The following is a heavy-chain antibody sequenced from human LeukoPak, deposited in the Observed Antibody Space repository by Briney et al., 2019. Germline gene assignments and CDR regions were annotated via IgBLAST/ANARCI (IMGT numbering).Heavy chain of an antibody. CDR2: IYYSGST. CDR3: AGVVVAAYHREYYFDY. J-gene: IGHJ4*02. D-gene: IGHD2-15*01. CDR1: GGSISSYY. Sequence: PSETLSLTCTVSGGSISSYYWSWIRQPPGKGLEWIGYIYYSGSTNYNPSLKSRVTISVDTSKNQFSLKLSSMTAADTAVYYCAGVVVAAYHREYYFDYWGQGTLVTVSS. V-gene: IGHV4-59*01.